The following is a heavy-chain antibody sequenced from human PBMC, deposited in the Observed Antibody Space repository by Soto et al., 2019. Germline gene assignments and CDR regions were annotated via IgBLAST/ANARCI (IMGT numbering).Heavy chain of an antibody. D-gene: IGHD2-15*01. Sequence: QITLKESGPTLVKPTQTLTLTCTFSGFSLSTSGVGVAWIRQPPGKALEWLALIYWDDDKRYRPSLETRLTVTNDPSETQVVLSVPSMASVDTSTYFCSYLPCSGGSCYWFSYSGRDVWGQGPAVTVSS. CDR2: IYWDDDK. CDR1: GFSLSTSGVG. J-gene: IGHJ6*01. CDR3: SYLPCSGGSCYWFSYSGRDV. V-gene: IGHV2-5*02.